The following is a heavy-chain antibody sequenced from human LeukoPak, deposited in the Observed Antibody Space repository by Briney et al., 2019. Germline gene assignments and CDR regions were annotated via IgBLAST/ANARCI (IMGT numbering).Heavy chain of an antibody. J-gene: IGHJ6*03. Sequence: ASVKVSCKASGYTFTSYGISWVRQAPGQGLEWMGWISAYNGNTNYAQKLQGRVTMTTDTSTSTAYMELRSLRSDDTAVYYCAREWATTTPSNDYYYYYMDVWGKGTTVTVSS. CDR2: ISAYNGNT. CDR1: GYTFTSYG. V-gene: IGHV1-18*01. CDR3: AREWATTTPSNDYYYYYMDV. D-gene: IGHD4-17*01.